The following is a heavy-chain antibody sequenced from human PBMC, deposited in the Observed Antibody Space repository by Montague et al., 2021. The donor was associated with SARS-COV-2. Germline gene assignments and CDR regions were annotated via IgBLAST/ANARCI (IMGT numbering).Heavy chain of an antibody. J-gene: IGHJ4*02. CDR3: ARGTSTVNIIVVVITGIGYYFDH. CDR2: INHSGSA. Sequence: SETLSLTCAVYGESFNDYQWSWIRQPPGKGLVWVGGINHSGSANYNPSLKSRVTISADTSKNQFSLKLTSVTAADTAVYYCARGTSTVNIIVVVITGIGYYFDHWGQGTLVTVSS. V-gene: IGHV4-34*01. D-gene: IGHD3-22*01. CDR1: GESFNDYQ.